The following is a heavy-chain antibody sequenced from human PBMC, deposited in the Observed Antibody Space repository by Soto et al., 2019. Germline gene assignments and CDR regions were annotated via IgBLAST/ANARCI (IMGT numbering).Heavy chain of an antibody. J-gene: IGHJ3*01. CDR2: IIPIFGRA. Sequence: QVQLVQSGAEVKKPGSAVKVSCKASGGIFSSHAFSWVRQAPGQGLEWMGGIIPIFGRANYAQKFQGRVTISADESTSNVHMEVNSMRFEDTAVYYCARSLGGDRSGAFDFWGQGTMVTVSS. CDR3: ARSLGGDRSGAFDF. V-gene: IGHV1-69*01. CDR1: GGIFSSHA. D-gene: IGHD2-21*02.